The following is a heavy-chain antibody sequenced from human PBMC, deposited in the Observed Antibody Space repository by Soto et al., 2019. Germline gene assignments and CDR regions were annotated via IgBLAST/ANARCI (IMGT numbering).Heavy chain of an antibody. CDR1: GGSSSSGGYS. J-gene: IGHJ4*02. Sequence: PSETLSLTCAVSGGSSSSGGYSWSWIRQPPGKGLEWIGYIYHSGTTYTNPSLRSQVAISLDPSKNHFSLTLSSVTAADTAVYYCARGPSGDKVHYWGQGALVTVSS. CDR2: IYHSGTT. D-gene: IGHD7-27*01. V-gene: IGHV4-30-2*05. CDR3: ARGPSGDKVHY.